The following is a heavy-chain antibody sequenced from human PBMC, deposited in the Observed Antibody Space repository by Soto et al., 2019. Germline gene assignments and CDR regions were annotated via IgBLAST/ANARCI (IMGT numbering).Heavy chain of an antibody. CDR3: ARDPLGYCSGGSCYQQFLV. Sequence: GGSLRLSCAASGFTFSSYSMNWVRQAPGKGLERISSISSSSSYIYYADSVKGRFTISRDNAKNSLYLQMNSLRAEDTAVYYCARDPLGYCSGGSCYQQFLVWGKGTTVTVSS. CDR2: ISSSSSYI. J-gene: IGHJ6*04. CDR1: GFTFSSYS. D-gene: IGHD2-15*01. V-gene: IGHV3-21*01.